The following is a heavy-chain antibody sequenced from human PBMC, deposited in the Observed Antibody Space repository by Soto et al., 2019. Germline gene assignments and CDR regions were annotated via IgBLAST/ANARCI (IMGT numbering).Heavy chain of an antibody. D-gene: IGHD2-8*01. J-gene: IGHJ3*02. Sequence: GGSXRLSCAASGLTFINAWMNWVRQAPGKGLEWVGRIKSKNDGGATEYSAPVKDRFTISRDDSKDTLYLQMNSLKSEDTAVYYCTTDAQWGIWGQGTMVTVSS. V-gene: IGHV3-15*07. CDR2: IKSKNDGGAT. CDR1: GLTFINAW. CDR3: TTDAQWGI.